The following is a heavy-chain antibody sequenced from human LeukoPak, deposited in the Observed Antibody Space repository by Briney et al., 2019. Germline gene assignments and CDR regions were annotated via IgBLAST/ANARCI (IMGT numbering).Heavy chain of an antibody. Sequence: GASVTVSFKSSGYTFTGYFMHGVRPAPGQGLEWMGCINPKSGGTNYAQNFQGRANMTRDTSISTAYMELSRLRSDDTAVYYCARDRRVRAAAGPYNWFDPWGQGTLVTVSS. CDR1: GYTFTGYF. V-gene: IGHV1-2*02. J-gene: IGHJ5*02. D-gene: IGHD6-13*01. CDR2: INPKSGGT. CDR3: ARDRRVRAAAGPYNWFDP.